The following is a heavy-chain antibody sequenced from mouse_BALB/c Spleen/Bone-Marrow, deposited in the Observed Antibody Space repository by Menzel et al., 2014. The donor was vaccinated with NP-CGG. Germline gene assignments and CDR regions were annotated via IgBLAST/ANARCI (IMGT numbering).Heavy chain of an antibody. CDR2: IIPSDDRT. D-gene: IGHD2-3*01. J-gene: IGHJ1*01. V-gene: IGHV1S81*02. Sequence: VQLQQSGAELVKPGASVKLSCKASGYTFTSYWMHWVKQRPGQGLEWIGEIIPSDDRTNYNEKFKSKATLTVDKSSNTAYMQLSSLTSEDSAVYYCARWLLQYFDVWGAGTTVTVSS. CDR1: GYTFTSYW. CDR3: ARWLLQYFDV.